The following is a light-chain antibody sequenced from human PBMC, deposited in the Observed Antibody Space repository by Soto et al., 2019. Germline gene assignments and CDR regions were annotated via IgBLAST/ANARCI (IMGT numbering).Light chain of an antibody. CDR3: QQYGSAPYT. CDR1: QSISSSY. J-gene: IGKJ2*01. Sequence: EIVLTQSPGTLSLSPGERPTLSCRASQSISSSYLAWYQQKSGQAPRLLIYGASTRATGIPDRFSGSGSGTDFTLTISRLEPEDFAVYYGQQYGSAPYTFGQGTRLEIK. CDR2: GAS. V-gene: IGKV3-20*01.